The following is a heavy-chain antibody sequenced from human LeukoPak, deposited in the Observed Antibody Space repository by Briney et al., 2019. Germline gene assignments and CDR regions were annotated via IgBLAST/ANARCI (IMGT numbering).Heavy chain of an antibody. CDR2: IWYDGSNK. V-gene: IGHV3-33*08. D-gene: IGHD3-3*01. CDR1: GFTFSSYG. CDR3: ARALHQGDFWSGYYFYGMDV. Sequence: PGGSLRLSCAASGFTFSSYGMHWVRQAPGKGLEWVAVIWYDGSNKYYADSVKGRFTISRDNSKNTLYLQMNSLRAEDTAVYYCARALHQGDFWSGYYFYGMDVWGQGTTVTVSS. J-gene: IGHJ6*02.